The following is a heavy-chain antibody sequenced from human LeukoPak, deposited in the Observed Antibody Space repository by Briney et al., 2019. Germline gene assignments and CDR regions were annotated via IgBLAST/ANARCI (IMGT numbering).Heavy chain of an antibody. CDR2: MNPNIGNT. CDR3: ARLPREMSRGYSYGASVAY. D-gene: IGHD5-18*01. Sequence: ASVKASCKASGYTFTSYDINWVRQATGQGLEWMGWMNPNIGNTGYAQKIQGRVTITRNTSISTAYMELSRLRCEETAVYSCARLPREMSRGYSYGASVAYWGQGTLVTVSS. J-gene: IGHJ4*02. CDR1: GYTFTSYD. V-gene: IGHV1-8*03.